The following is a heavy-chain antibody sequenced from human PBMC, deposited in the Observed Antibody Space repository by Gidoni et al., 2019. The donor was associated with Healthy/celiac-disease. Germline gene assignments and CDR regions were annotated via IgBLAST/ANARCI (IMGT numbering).Heavy chain of an antibody. CDR3: TTDLGRWELPRGY. CDR1: GFTFSKAW. V-gene: IGHV3-15*01. CDR2: IKSKTDGGTT. D-gene: IGHD1-26*01. J-gene: IGHJ4*02. Sequence: EVQLVESGGGLVKPGGSLRLSCAASGFTFSKAWMRWVRQAPGKGLGWVGRIKSKTDGGTTDYAAPVKGRFTISRDDSKNTLYLQMNSLKTEDTAVYYCTTDLGRWELPRGYWGQGTLVTVSS.